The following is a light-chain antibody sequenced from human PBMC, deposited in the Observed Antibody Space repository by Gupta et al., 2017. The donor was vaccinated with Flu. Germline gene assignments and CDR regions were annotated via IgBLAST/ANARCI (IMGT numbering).Light chain of an antibody. Sequence: DILMSQSPSSLSASVGDSVTITCRASQSTSTYLNWYQQKSGKAPRLLIYAAYNLHSGVPERFSGSGSGTNFTLKISSVEAEDVATYYCKQGLPTPCTLGQGTKVEIK. CDR2: AAY. CDR1: QSTSTY. V-gene: IGKV1-39*01. J-gene: IGKJ2*02. CDR3: KQGLPTPCT.